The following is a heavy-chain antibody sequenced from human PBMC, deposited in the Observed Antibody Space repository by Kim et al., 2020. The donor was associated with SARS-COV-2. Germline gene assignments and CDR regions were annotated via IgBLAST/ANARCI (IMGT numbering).Heavy chain of an antibody. D-gene: IGHD6-13*01. CDR1: GFTFSSYS. J-gene: IGHJ3*02. CDR3: ARDRVRARVYDAFDI. CDR2: ISSSSSYI. Sequence: GGSLRLSCAASGFTFSSYSMNWVRQAPGKGLEWVSSISSSSSYIYYADSVKGRFTISRDNAKNSLYLQMNSLRAEDTAVYYCARDRVRARVYDAFDIWGQGTMVTVSS. V-gene: IGHV3-21*01.